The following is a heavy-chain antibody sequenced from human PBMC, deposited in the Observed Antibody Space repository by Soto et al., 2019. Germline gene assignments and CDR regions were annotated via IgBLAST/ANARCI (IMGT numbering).Heavy chain of an antibody. Sequence: GGSLRLSCAAPGFTFSSYGMHWVRQAPGKGLEWVEVISYDGSNKYYADSVKGRFTISRDNSKNTLYLQMNSLRAEDTAVYYCAKDRKSVFGVAYYYYGMDVWGQGTTVTVSS. CDR1: GFTFSSYG. D-gene: IGHD3-3*01. CDR2: ISYDGSNK. J-gene: IGHJ6*02. CDR3: AKDRKSVFGVAYYYYGMDV. V-gene: IGHV3-30*18.